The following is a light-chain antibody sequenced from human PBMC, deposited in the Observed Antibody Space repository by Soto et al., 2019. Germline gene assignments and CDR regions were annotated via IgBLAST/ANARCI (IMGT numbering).Light chain of an antibody. CDR2: DAS. Sequence: DIQMTQSPSTLYSSGGDRVTITCRASQSISSRLAWYQQNQGKAPKLLIYDASSLESGVPSRFSGSGSGTESTLAISRLQTDDVDTDYCQQYNSYAWTFGQGTKVDIK. CDR1: QSISSR. J-gene: IGKJ1*01. V-gene: IGKV1-5*01. CDR3: QQYNSYAWT.